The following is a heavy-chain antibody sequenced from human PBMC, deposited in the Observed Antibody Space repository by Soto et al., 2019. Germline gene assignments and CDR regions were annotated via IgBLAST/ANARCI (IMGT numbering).Heavy chain of an antibody. D-gene: IGHD3-22*01. CDR2: ISAYNGNT. J-gene: IGHJ6*01. CDR1: GYTFTSYG. Sequence: ASVKVSCKASGYTFTSYGISWVRQAPGQGLEWMGWISAYNGNTNYAQKLQGRVTMTTDTSTSTAYMELRSLRSDDTAVYYCAIDLYYDSRGYTPWYYGMDVWGQWTTVTVSS. CDR3: AIDLYYDSRGYTPWYYGMDV. V-gene: IGHV1-18*01.